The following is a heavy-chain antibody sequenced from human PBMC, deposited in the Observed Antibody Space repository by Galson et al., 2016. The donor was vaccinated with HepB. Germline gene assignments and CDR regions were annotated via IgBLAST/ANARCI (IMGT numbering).Heavy chain of an antibody. CDR2: ISDIGANT. Sequence: SLRLSCAGSGFIFNSHAMSWVRQAPGKGLELVSAISDIGANTYHADFVKGRFTISRDNSKNTMYLQMNSLRVEDTAVYYCAARYGEFLWVFDYWGQGTLVTVSS. CDR1: GFIFNSHA. D-gene: IGHD3-10*01. CDR3: AARYGEFLWVFDY. J-gene: IGHJ4*02. V-gene: IGHV3-23*01.